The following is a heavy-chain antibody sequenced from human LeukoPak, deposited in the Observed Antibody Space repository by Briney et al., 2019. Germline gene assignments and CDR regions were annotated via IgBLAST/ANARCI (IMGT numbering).Heavy chain of an antibody. CDR3: ARGHSSGWYGGDWFDP. CDR2: IIPIFGTA. Sequence: GSSVKVSCKASGGTFSSYAISWVRQAPGQGLEWMGGIIPIFGTANYAQKFQGRVTITADESTSTAYMELSSLRSEDTAVYYSARGHSSGWYGGDWFDPWGQGTLVTVSS. J-gene: IGHJ5*02. CDR1: GGTFSSYA. D-gene: IGHD6-19*01. V-gene: IGHV1-69*01.